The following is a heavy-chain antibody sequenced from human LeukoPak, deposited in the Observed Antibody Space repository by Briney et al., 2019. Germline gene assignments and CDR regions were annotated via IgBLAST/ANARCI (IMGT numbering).Heavy chain of an antibody. CDR2: TRYDGSNK. CDR3: AKGRRGYCSSTSCSYLAEYFQH. CDR1: GFTFSSYG. J-gene: IGHJ1*01. Sequence: GGSLRLSCAASGFTFSSYGMHWVRQAPGKGLEWVAFTRYDGSNKYYADSVKGRFTISRDNSKNTLYLQMNSLRAEDTAVYYCAKGRRGYCSSTSCSYLAEYFQHWGQGTLVTVSS. D-gene: IGHD2-2*01. V-gene: IGHV3-30*02.